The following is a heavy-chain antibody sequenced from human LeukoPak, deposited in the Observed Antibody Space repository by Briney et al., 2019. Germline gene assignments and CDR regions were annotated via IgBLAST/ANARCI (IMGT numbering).Heavy chain of an antibody. Sequence: GGSLRLSCAASGFTFSSYGMHWVRQAPGKGLEWVAVISYDGSNKYYADSVKGRFTISRDNSKNTLYLQMNSLRAEDTAVYYCAKVGWFGELLPDYWGQGTLVTVSS. CDR1: GFTFSSYG. CDR3: AKVGWFGELLPDY. V-gene: IGHV3-30*18. D-gene: IGHD3-10*01. J-gene: IGHJ4*02. CDR2: ISYDGSNK.